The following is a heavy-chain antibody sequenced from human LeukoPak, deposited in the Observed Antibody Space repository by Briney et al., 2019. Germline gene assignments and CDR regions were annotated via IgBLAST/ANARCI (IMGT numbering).Heavy chain of an antibody. CDR1: GGSISSSSYY. J-gene: IGHJ4*02. Sequence: SETLSLTCTVSGGSISSSSYYWGWIRQPPGKGLEWIGSIYSSGSTYYNPSLKSRVTISVDTSKNQFSLKLSSVTAADTAVYYCARVEYCYDSSGYYSFDYFDYWGQGTLVTVSS. CDR2: IYSSGST. V-gene: IGHV4-39*01. D-gene: IGHD3-22*01. CDR3: ARVEYCYDSSGYYSFDYFDY.